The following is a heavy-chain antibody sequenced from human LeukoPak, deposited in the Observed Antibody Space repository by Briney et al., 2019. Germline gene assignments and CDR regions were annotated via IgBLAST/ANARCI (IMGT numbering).Heavy chain of an antibody. CDR3: APQPTYYYDSSGPFDY. D-gene: IGHD3-22*01. CDR2: ISYDGSNK. V-gene: IGHV3-30-3*01. J-gene: IGHJ4*02. Sequence: GRSLRLSCAASGFTFSSYAMHWVRQAPGKGLEWVAVISYDGSNKYYADSVKGRFTISRGNSKNTLYLQMNSLRAEDTAVYYCAPQPTYYYDSSGPFDYWGQGTLVTVSS. CDR1: GFTFSSYA.